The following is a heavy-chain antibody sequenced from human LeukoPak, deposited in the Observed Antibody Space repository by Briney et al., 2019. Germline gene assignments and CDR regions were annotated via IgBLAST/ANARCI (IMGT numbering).Heavy chain of an antibody. D-gene: IGHD3-10*01. CDR1: GYTLTELS. Sequence: ASVKVSCKVSGYTLTELSMHWVRQAPGQGLEWMGRIIPILGIANYAQKFQGRVTITADKSTSTAYMELSSLRSEDTAVYYCARDYYGSGSPLDYWGQGTLVTVSS. V-gene: IGHV1-69*04. CDR2: IIPILGIA. J-gene: IGHJ4*02. CDR3: ARDYYGSGSPLDY.